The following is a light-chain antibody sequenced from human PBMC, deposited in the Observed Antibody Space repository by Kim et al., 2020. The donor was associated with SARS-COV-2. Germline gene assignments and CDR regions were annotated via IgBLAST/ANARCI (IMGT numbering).Light chain of an antibody. CDR1: SSDVGGYNY. J-gene: IGLJ1*01. CDR2: EVS. V-gene: IGLV2-8*01. Sequence: QSALTQPPSASGSPGQSVTISCTGISSDVGGYNYVSWYQQHPGKAPKVMIYEVSKRPSGVPDRFSGSKSGNTASLTVSGLQAEDEADYYCSSYAGSNNRVFGTGTKVTVL. CDR3: SSYAGSNNRV.